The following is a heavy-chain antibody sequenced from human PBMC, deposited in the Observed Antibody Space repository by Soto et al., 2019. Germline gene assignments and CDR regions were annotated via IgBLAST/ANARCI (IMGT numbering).Heavy chain of an antibody. V-gene: IGHV3-21*01. D-gene: IGHD6-13*01. CDR3: ARDANGYSSSWYERLYYYYGMDV. CDR2: ISSSSSYI. Sequence: EVQLVESEGGLVKPGGSLRLSCAASGFTFSSYSMNWVRQAPGKGLEWVSSISSSSSYIYYADSVKGRFTISRDNAKNSLYLQMNSLRAEDTAVYYCARDANGYSSSWYERLYYYYGMDVWGQGTTVTVSS. J-gene: IGHJ6*02. CDR1: GFTFSSYS.